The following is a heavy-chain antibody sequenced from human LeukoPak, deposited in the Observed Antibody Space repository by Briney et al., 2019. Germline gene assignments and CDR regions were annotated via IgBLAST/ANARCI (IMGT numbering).Heavy chain of an antibody. Sequence: PSGTVSLTCTVSGGSISSSGSYWGWIRQPPGKGLEWIGSIYYSGSTYYNPSLQSRVIISVDTSKNQFSLKLTSVTGADTAVYYCYGYSSGWVDDWGQGTLVTVSS. CDR3: YGYSSGWVDD. CDR1: GGSISSSGSY. J-gene: IGHJ4*02. D-gene: IGHD6-19*01. V-gene: IGHV4-39*01. CDR2: IYYSGST.